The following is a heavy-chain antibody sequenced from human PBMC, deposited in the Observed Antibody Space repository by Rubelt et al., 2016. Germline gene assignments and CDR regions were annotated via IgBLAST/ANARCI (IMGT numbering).Heavy chain of an antibody. J-gene: IGHJ5*02. CDR3: ARSPRYDFEDNWFDP. D-gene: IGHD3-3*01. Sequence: QVQLVQSGAEVKKPGASVKVSCKASGYTFTSYYMHWVRQAPGQGLEWMGIINPSGGSTSYAQKCQGRVTMTRDTSTSTVYMVLSSLRSEDTAVYYCARSPRYDFEDNWFDPWGQGTLVTVSS. CDR1: GYTFTSYY. CDR2: INPSGGST. V-gene: IGHV1-46*01.